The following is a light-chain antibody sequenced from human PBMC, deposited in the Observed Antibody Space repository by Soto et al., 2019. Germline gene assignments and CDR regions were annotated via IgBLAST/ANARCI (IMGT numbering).Light chain of an antibody. Sequence: QSVLTQPASVSGSPGQSITISCTGTSSDVGNYNLVSWYQQHPGKAPKLMIYEGSKWPSGVSNRFSGSKSSNTASLTISGLQAEDEADYYCCSYAGSRTLVFGGGTKLTVL. CDR1: SSDVGNYNL. V-gene: IGLV2-23*01. J-gene: IGLJ2*01. CDR2: EGS. CDR3: CSYAGSRTLV.